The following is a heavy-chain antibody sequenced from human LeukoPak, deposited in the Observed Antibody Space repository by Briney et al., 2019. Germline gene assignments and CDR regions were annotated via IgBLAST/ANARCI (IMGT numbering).Heavy chain of an antibody. CDR2: IYYGGST. V-gene: IGHV4-31*11. CDR3: ARDGSSGAAGYFDY. D-gene: IGHD6-13*01. CDR1: GGSFSGYY. J-gene: IGHJ4*02. Sequence: PSETLSLTCAVYGGSFSGYYWSWIRQHPGKGLEWIGYIYYGGSTYYNPSLKSRVTISVDTSKNQFSLKLSSVTAADTAVYYCARDGSSGAAGYFDYWGQGTLVTVSS.